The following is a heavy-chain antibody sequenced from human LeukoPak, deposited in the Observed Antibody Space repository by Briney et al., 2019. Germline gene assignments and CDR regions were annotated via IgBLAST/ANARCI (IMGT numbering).Heavy chain of an antibody. D-gene: IGHD3-10*01. Sequence: GESLRLSCAASGFTFADYGMSWVRQAPGKGLEWVSGINWNGDNTPYADSVKGRFTISRDNAKNSLDLQMNSLRAEDTALYYCAREAYYYGSGSYIYWFDPWGQGTLVTVSS. CDR2: INWNGDNT. CDR1: GFTFADYG. CDR3: AREAYYYGSGSYIYWFDP. J-gene: IGHJ5*02. V-gene: IGHV3-20*04.